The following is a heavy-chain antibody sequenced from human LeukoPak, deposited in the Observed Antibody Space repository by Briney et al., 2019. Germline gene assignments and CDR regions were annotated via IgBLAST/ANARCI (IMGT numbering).Heavy chain of an antibody. CDR2: LSGGSSVT. Sequence: GGSLRLSCVASGFTFNNYAMSWVRQTPGKGLEWVSILSGGSSVTYHADSVKGRFTISRVNSKNTLYLQMSGLRDEDTAVYYCAKDRDTTSARAGSAFDYWGQGTLVTVSS. CDR3: AKDRDTTSARAGSAFDY. J-gene: IGHJ4*02. D-gene: IGHD6-19*01. CDR1: GFTFNNYA. V-gene: IGHV3-23*01.